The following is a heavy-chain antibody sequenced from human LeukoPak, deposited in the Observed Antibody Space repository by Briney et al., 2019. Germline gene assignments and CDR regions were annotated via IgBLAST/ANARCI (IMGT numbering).Heavy chain of an antibody. J-gene: IGHJ4*02. CDR1: GGYFSGYY. CDR3: ARVGGYDDY. Sequence: PSETLSLTCAVYGGYFSGYYWSWIRQPPGKGLEWIGYIYYSGSTNCNPSLKSRVTISVDTSKNQFSLKLSSVTAADTAVYYCARVGGYDDYWGQGTLVTVSS. D-gene: IGHD5-12*01. CDR2: IYYSGST. V-gene: IGHV4-59*01.